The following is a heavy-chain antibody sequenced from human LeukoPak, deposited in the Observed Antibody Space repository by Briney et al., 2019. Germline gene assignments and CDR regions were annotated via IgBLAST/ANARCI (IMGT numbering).Heavy chain of an antibody. CDR1: GGTFSSYA. CDR2: IIPLFGTA. Sequence: SVKVSCKASGGTFSSYAISWVRQAPGQGLEWMGGIIPLFGTANYARKFQGRVTITADKSTSTAYMELSSLRSEDTAVYYCARDLSGTHGGDYWGQGTLVTVSS. CDR3: ARDLSGTHGGDY. D-gene: IGHD3-10*01. V-gene: IGHV1-69*06. J-gene: IGHJ4*02.